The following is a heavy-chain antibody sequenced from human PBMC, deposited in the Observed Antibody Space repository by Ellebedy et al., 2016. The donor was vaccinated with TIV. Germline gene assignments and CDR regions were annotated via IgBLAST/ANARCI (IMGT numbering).Heavy chain of an antibody. Sequence: SLKISXAASGFTFENYTMHWVRQAPGKGLEWVSGISWDSVTIGCADSVKGRFSMSRDNAKNSLYLQMNSLRVEDTALYYCASSGFTGLDAFDIWGQGTMVTVSS. CDR1: GFTFENYT. V-gene: IGHV3-9*01. J-gene: IGHJ3*02. CDR3: ASSGFTGLDAFDI. D-gene: IGHD1-14*01. CDR2: ISWDSVTI.